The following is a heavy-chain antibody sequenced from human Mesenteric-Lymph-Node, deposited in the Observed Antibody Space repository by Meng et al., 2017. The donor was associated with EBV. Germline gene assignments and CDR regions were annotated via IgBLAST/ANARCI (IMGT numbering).Heavy chain of an antibody. CDR1: CGSIRSTKW. Sequence: QAQLQYPAPALLTPSGTLSLTCAVACGSIRSTKWWGSAHQPPGKWLEWIGEIFHTGSTNYNPSLKSRLTMSVDKSKNQLSLKLTSVTAADTAVYYCAIVGDYGDYVGLDNWGQGTLVTVSS. J-gene: IGHJ4*02. CDR3: AIVGDYGDYVGLDN. V-gene: IGHV4-4*02. D-gene: IGHD4-17*01. CDR2: IFHTGST.